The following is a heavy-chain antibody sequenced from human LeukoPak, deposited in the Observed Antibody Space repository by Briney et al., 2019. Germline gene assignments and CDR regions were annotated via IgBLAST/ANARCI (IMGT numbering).Heavy chain of an antibody. CDR1: GCTFSTYG. V-gene: IGHV3-23*01. J-gene: IGHJ4*02. CDR2: ISGSGGSR. D-gene: IGHD1-26*01. Sequence: PGGSLRLSCAASGCTFSTYGMSWVRQAPGKGLEWVSGISGSGGSRFYTDSVKGRFTISRDNSKNTLYLQMNSLRAEDTAVYYCAKLREWELPDLFDYWGQGTLVTVSS. CDR3: AKLREWELPDLFDY.